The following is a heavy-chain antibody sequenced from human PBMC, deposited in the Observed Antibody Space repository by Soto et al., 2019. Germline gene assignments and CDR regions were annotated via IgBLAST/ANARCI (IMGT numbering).Heavy chain of an antibody. CDR2: IYPGDSDT. CDR1: GYSFTSYW. D-gene: IGHD3-10*01. CDR3: ARSPLLWFGELLSYSYNWFDP. J-gene: IGHJ5*02. V-gene: IGHV5-51*01. Sequence: GESLKISCKGSGYSFTSYWIGWVRQMPGKCLEWMGIIYPGDSDTRYSPSFQGQVTISADKSISTAYLQWSSLKASDTAMYYCARSPLLWFGELLSYSYNWFDPWGQGTLVTVSS.